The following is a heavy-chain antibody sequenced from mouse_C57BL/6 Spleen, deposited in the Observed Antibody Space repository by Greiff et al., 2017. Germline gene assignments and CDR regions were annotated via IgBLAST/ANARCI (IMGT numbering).Heavy chain of an antibody. Sequence: EVMLVESGGGLVKPGGSLKLSCAASGFTFSSYAMSWVRQTPEKRLEWVATISDGGSYTYYPDNVKGRFTISRDNAKNNLYLQMSHLKSEDTAMYFCARDRREGAMYYWGQGTSVTVSS. CDR2: ISDGGSYT. CDR3: ARDRREGAMYY. V-gene: IGHV5-4*01. J-gene: IGHJ4*01. CDR1: GFTFSSYA.